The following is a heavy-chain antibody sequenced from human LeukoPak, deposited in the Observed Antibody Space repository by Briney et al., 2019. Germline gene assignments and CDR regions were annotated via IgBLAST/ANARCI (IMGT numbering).Heavy chain of an antibody. CDR3: ARDLDYYDSSGYLARGYYFDY. V-gene: IGHV3-7*03. J-gene: IGHJ4*02. Sequence: GGSLRLSCAASGLTFSSYWMSWVRQAPGKGLEWVANIKQDGSEKYYVDSVKGRFTISRDNAKNSLYLQMNSLRAEDTAVYYCARDLDYYDSSGYLARGYYFDYWGQGTLVTVSS. CDR1: GLTFSSYW. CDR2: IKQDGSEK. D-gene: IGHD3-22*01.